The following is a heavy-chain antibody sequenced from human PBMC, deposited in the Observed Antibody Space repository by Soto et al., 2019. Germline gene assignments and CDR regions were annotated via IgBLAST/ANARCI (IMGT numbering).Heavy chain of an antibody. CDR2: ITPIYPTT. Sequence: SVKVSCNASGGTFYTYTFSWVRQAPGQGPEWMGSITPIYPTTNYAEKFQGRLTVTADGSTNTAYMELNSLTSEDTAVYYCARLSRYCFPTSDGLDSWGEGPLV. V-gene: IGHV1-69*13. D-gene: IGHD5-18*01. CDR3: ARLSRYCFPTSDGLDS. CDR1: GGTFYTYT. J-gene: IGHJ4*02.